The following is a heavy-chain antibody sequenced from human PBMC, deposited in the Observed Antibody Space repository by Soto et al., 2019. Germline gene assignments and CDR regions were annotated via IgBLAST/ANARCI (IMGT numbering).Heavy chain of an antibody. Sequence: QVQLVQSGAEVKKPGSSVKVSCKASGGTFSSYTISWVRQAPGQGLEWMGRIIPILGIANYAQKFQGRVTITADKSTSTAYMELSSLRSEDTAVYYCAREHVYGDAPGVWGKGTMVTVSS. CDR1: GGTFSSYT. CDR2: IIPILGIA. CDR3: AREHVYGDAPGV. D-gene: IGHD4-17*01. J-gene: IGHJ3*01. V-gene: IGHV1-69*08.